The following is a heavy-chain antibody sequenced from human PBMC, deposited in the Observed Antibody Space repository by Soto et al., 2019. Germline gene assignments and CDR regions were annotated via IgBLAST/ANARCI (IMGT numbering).Heavy chain of an antibody. CDR2: VYHTGNP. Sequence: QVQLQESGPGLVKPSETLSLTCTVSGASIDNYYWSWIRQPPVEGLEWIAYVYHTGNPHSNPSLKPRVSITPDMSKNQFSLQPNSVTASNTAMYYCARANSGRPGAYWCQGILVSFPS. V-gene: IGHV4-4*08. CDR3: ARANSGRPGAY. D-gene: IGHD3-10*01. J-gene: IGHJ4*02. CDR1: GASIDNYY.